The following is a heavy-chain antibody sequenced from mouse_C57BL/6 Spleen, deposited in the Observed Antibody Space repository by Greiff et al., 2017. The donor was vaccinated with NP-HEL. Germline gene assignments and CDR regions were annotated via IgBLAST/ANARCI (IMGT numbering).Heavy chain of an antibody. D-gene: IGHD2-3*01. CDR2: ISSGGSYT. Sequence: DVHLVESGGDLVKPGGSLKLSCAASGFTFSSYGMSWVRQTPDKRLEWVATISSGGSYTYYPDSVKGRFTISRDNAKNTLYLQMSSLKSEDTAMYYCARHGGGYYPYAMDYWGQGTSVTVSS. CDR3: ARHGGGYYPYAMDY. V-gene: IGHV5-6*01. CDR1: GFTFSSYG. J-gene: IGHJ4*01.